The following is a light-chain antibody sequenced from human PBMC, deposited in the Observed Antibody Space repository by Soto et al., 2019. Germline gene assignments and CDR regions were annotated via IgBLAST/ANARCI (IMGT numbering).Light chain of an antibody. CDR3: QQYNNWPQT. CDR1: QSVSSN. Sequence: EIVMTQSPATLSVSPGERATLSCRASQSVSSNLAWYQQKPGQAPRLLIYGASTRATGIPARFSGSGSGTEFTLTISSLQSEHFAVYYCQQYNNWPQTFAQGTKVEIK. CDR2: GAS. J-gene: IGKJ1*01. V-gene: IGKV3-15*01.